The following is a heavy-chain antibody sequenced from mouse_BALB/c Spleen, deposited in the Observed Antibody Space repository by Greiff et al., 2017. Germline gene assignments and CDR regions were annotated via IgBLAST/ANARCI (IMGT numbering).Heavy chain of an antibody. Sequence: EVKLVESGGDLVKPGGSLKLSCAASGFTFSSYGMSWVRQTPDKRLEWVATISSGGSYTYYPDSVKGRFTISRDNAKNTLYLQMSSLKSEDTAMYYCARDYGNYVGFAYWGQGTLVTVSA. D-gene: IGHD2-1*01. CDR1: GFTFSSYG. V-gene: IGHV5-6*01. J-gene: IGHJ3*01. CDR3: ARDYGNYVGFAY. CDR2: ISSGGSYT.